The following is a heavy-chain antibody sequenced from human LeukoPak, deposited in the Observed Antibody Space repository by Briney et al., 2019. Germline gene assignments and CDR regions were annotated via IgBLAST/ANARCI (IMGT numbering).Heavy chain of an antibody. Sequence: GGSLRLSCAASGFTFSSYWMHWVRQAPGKGLVCVSRIKSDGSSTSYADSVKGRLTISRDDAKNTLYLQMNSLRAEDTAVYYCARAYNSHFDYWRQGALVTVSS. CDR1: GFTFSSYW. CDR3: ARAYNSHFDY. V-gene: IGHV3-74*01. D-gene: IGHD1-1*01. CDR2: IKSDGSST. J-gene: IGHJ4*02.